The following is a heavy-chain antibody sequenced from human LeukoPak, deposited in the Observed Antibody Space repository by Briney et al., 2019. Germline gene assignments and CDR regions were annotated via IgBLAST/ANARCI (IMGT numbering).Heavy chain of an antibody. D-gene: IGHD3-10*01. CDR2: ISGSGGST. Sequence: GGSLRLSCAASGFTFSSYAMSWVRQDPGKGLEWVSAISGSGGSTYYADSVKGRFTISRDNSKNTLYLQMNSLRAEDTAVYYCARTYYGSGSYYTFFDYWGQGTLVTVSS. V-gene: IGHV3-23*01. CDR1: GFTFSSYA. CDR3: ARTYYGSGSYYTFFDY. J-gene: IGHJ4*02.